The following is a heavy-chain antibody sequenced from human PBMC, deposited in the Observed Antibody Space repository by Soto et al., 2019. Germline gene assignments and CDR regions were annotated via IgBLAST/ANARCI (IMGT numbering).Heavy chain of an antibody. CDR1: GGTFSSYA. Sequence: SVKVSCKASGGTFSSYAISWARQAPGQGLEWMGGIIPIFGTANYAQKFQGRVTITADESTSTAYMELSSLRSEDTAVYYCARGGELRYFDWHDYWGQGTLVTVSS. D-gene: IGHD3-9*01. CDR2: IIPIFGTA. V-gene: IGHV1-69*13. CDR3: ARGGELRYFDWHDY. J-gene: IGHJ4*02.